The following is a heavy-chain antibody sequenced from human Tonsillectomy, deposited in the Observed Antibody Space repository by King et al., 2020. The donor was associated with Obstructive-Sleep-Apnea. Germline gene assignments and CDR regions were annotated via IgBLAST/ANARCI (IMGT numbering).Heavy chain of an antibody. V-gene: IGHV3-23*01. CDR3: AKVYSNYPEAPIDY. CDR1: GFTFSSYA. Sequence: VQLLESGGGLVQPGGSLRLSCAASGFTFSSYAMSWVRQAPGKGLEWVSAISGSGGSTYYADSVKGRFTISGDNSKNTLYLQMNTLRAEDTAVYYCAKVYSNYPEAPIDYWGQGTLVTVSS. D-gene: IGHD4-11*01. J-gene: IGHJ4*02. CDR2: ISGSGGST.